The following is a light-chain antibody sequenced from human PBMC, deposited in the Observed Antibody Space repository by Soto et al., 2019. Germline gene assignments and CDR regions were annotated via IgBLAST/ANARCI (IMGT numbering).Light chain of an antibody. CDR2: MAS. J-gene: IGKJ1*01. CDR3: QDYPTHSA. Sequence: DIQMTQSPSTLSASVGDRVTITCRARQSLDKWLAWYQQKPGKAPLLLIYMASTLENGVPSRFSGSGSGTEFNLTISSLQPDDFATYYCQDYPTHSAFGQGTRVEIK. CDR1: QSLDKW. V-gene: IGKV1-5*03.